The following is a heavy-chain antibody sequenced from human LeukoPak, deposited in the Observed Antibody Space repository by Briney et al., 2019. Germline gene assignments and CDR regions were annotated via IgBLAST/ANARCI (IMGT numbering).Heavy chain of an antibody. J-gene: IGHJ5*02. V-gene: IGHV5-51*01. CDR1: GYSFTSYW. CDR2: IYPGDSDT. Sequence: GESLKIFCKGSGYSFTSYWIGWVRQMPGKGLEWMGIIYPGDSDTRYSPSFQGQVTISADKSISTAYLQWSSLQASDTAMYYCARGYCSSTSCLRYNWFDPWGQGTLVTVSS. D-gene: IGHD2-2*01. CDR3: ARGYCSSTSCLRYNWFDP.